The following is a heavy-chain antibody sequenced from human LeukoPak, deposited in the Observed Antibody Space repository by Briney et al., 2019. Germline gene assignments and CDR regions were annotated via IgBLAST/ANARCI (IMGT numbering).Heavy chain of an antibody. CDR3: ARQSYSSGPNH. J-gene: IGHJ5*02. V-gene: IGHV5-51*01. D-gene: IGHD6-19*01. CDR2: IYPGDSDT. Sequence: RGESLQISCEGSGYIFTSYWIGWGRQLPGKGLEWMGIIYPGDSDTRYSPSFQGQVTISADKSISTAYLQWSSLKASDTAMYYCARQSYSSGPNHWGQGTLVTVSS. CDR1: GYIFTSYW.